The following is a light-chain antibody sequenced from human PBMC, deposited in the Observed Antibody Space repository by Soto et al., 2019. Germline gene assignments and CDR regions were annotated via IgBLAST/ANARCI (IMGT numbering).Light chain of an antibody. CDR1: SSNIGAGYD. CDR2: GNS. CDR3: QSYDSSLSGSV. V-gene: IGLV1-40*01. J-gene: IGLJ2*01. Sequence: QSLLTQPPSVSGAPGQRVTISCTGSSSNIGAGYDVHWYQQLPGTAPKLLIYGNSNRPSGVPDRFSGSKSGTSASLAITGLQAEDEADYDCQSYDSSLSGSVFGGGTKLTVL.